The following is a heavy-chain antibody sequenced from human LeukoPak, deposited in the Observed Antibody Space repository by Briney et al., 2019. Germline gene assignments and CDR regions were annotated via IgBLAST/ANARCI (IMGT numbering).Heavy chain of an antibody. CDR3: AKDPARPYDSSGYYSDY. D-gene: IGHD3-22*01. CDR2: IRYDGSNK. V-gene: IGHV3-30*02. Sequence: GGSLRLSCAASGFTFISYGMYWVRQAPGKGLESVAFIRYDGSNKYYADSVKGRFTISRDNSKNTLYLQMNSLRAEDTAVYYCAKDPARPYDSSGYYSDYWGQGTLVTVSS. CDR1: GFTFISYG. J-gene: IGHJ4*02.